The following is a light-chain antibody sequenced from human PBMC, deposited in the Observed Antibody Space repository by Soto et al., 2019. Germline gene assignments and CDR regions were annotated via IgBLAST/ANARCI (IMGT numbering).Light chain of an antibody. CDR3: QQYNNWLPIS. Sequence: IVLIHYPGTLSLSPGERATLAVRASQSVSSYLAWYQQKPGQAPRLLIYDASNRATGIPARFSGSGSGTDFTLTISSLEPEDFAVYYCQQYNNWLPISSGHGRRLEI. CDR1: QSVSSY. V-gene: IGKV3-11*01. J-gene: IGKJ5*01. CDR2: DAS.